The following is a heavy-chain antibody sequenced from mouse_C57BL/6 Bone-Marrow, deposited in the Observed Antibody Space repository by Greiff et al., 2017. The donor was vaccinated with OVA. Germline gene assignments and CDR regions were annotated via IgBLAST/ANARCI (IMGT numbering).Heavy chain of an antibody. CDR1: GYTFTSYG. CDR3: ARRDYGSAFAY. J-gene: IGHJ3*01. D-gene: IGHD1-1*01. CDR2: IYPRSGNT. V-gene: IGHV1-81*01. Sequence: QVQLQQSGAELARPGASVKLSCKASGYTFTSYGISWVKQRTGQGLEWIGEIYPRSGNTYYNEKFKGKATLTADKSSSTACMELRSLTSEDSAVYFCARRDYGSAFAYWGQGTLVTVSA.